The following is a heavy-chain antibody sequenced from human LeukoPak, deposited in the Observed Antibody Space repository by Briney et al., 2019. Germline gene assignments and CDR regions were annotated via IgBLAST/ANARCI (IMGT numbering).Heavy chain of an antibody. CDR1: GSAFSGSA. Sequence: GGSLRLSCAASGSAFSGSAMHWVRQASGKGLEWVGRIRSKANSYATAYAASVKGRFTISRDDSKNTAYLQMNSLKTEDTVVYYCTSRHRLEHYYMDVWGKGTTVTVSS. V-gene: IGHV3-73*01. J-gene: IGHJ6*03. D-gene: IGHD1-1*01. CDR3: TSRHRLEHYYMDV. CDR2: IRSKANSYAT.